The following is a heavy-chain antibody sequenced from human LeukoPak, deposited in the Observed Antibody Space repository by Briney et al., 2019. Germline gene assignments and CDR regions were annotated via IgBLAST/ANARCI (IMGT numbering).Heavy chain of an antibody. V-gene: IGHV4-39*01. CDR2: VYYSGST. CDR1: GGSITSSSSY. Sequence: PSDTLSLTCTVSGGSITSSSSYWGWIRQPPGKGLEWIGTVYYSGSTYYNPSLKSRVTLSVDTSKNQFSLKLSSVTAADTAVYYCARHRSLWWPYFDYWGQGTLVTVSS. D-gene: IGHD2-21*01. J-gene: IGHJ4*02. CDR3: ARHRSLWWPYFDY.